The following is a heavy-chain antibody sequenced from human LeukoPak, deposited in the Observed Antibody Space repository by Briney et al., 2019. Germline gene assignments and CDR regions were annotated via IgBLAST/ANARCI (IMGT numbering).Heavy chain of an antibody. V-gene: IGHV1-46*02. CDR2: INPSGGST. CDR3: AIPGGGYCSGGSCYSPENDAFDI. D-gene: IGHD2-15*01. CDR1: GYTFNTRG. J-gene: IGHJ3*02. Sequence: ASVKVSRKASGYTFNTRGICWVRQAPGQGLEWMGIINPSGGSTSYAQKFQGRVTMTRDMSTSTVYMELSSLRSEDTAVYYCAIPGGGYCSGGSCYSPENDAFDIWGQGTMVTVSS.